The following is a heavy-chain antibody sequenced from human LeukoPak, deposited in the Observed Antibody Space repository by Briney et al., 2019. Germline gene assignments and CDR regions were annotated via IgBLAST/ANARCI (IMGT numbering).Heavy chain of an antibody. CDR2: INHSGST. V-gene: IGHV4-34*01. CDR3: ARDRGSYDFWSGYYH. Sequence: SETLSLTCAVYGGSFSGYYWSWIRQPPGKGLAWIGEINHSGSTNYNPSLKSRVTISVDTSKNQFSLKLSSVTAADTAVYYCARDRGSYDFWSGYYHWGQGTLVTVSS. D-gene: IGHD3-3*01. CDR1: GGSFSGYY. J-gene: IGHJ4*02.